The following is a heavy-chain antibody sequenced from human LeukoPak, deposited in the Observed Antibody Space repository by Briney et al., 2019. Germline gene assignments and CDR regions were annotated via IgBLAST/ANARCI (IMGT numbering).Heavy chain of an antibody. V-gene: IGHV4-39*01. CDR1: DDSISSSSYY. D-gene: IGHD6-6*01. CDR2: IYYSGST. J-gene: IGHJ4*02. CDR3: ARTYYSGSSSFDY. Sequence: SETLFLSCTVSDDSISSSSYYWGWIRQPPGKGLEWIGNIYYSGSTYYNPSLKSRVTIPVDTSKNQFSLRLSSVTAADTAVYYCARTYYSGSSSFDYWGQGTLVTVSS.